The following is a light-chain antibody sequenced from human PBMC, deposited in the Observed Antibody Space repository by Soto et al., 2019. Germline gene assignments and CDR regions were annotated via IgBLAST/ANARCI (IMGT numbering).Light chain of an antibody. V-gene: IGKV1-5*03. CDR2: QAS. CDR1: QSLSSR. Sequence: DIQMTQSPSTLPASVGDRVTITCRASQSLSSRLAWYEQKAGKAPRLLSYQASTFESGVPSRSSGSGSETEISLTISSLQPDDFATYYCQQYSSYPYTFGQGTKVEI. CDR3: QQYSSYPYT. J-gene: IGKJ2*01.